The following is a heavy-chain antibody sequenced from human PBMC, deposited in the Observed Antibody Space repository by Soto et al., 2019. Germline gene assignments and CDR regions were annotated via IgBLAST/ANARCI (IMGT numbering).Heavy chain of an antibody. CDR1: AYSFTTYG. D-gene: IGHD6-13*01. CDR2: ISAYNGHT. V-gene: IGHV1-18*04. J-gene: IGHJ6*02. CDR3: ARSRAAAPPRVGMDV. Sequence: GASVKVSCKASAYSFTTYGFSWVRQAPGQGLEWMGWISAYNGHTNYAQNVQGRVTMTTDTSTSIVFMEMSSLRFEDTAVYYCARSRAAAPPRVGMDVWGQGTTVTVSS.